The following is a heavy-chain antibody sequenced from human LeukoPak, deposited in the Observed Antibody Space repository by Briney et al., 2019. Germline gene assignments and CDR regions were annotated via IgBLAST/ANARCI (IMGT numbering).Heavy chain of an antibody. V-gene: IGHV3-11*01. CDR3: AMINYYDSSGAEDY. Sequence: GGSLRLSCAAFGFTFSDYYMSWIRQAPGKGLEWVSYISSSGSTIYYADSVKGRFTISRDNAKNSLYLQMNSLRAEDTAVYYCAMINYYDSSGAEDYWGQGTLVTVSS. J-gene: IGHJ4*02. CDR2: ISSSGSTI. D-gene: IGHD3-22*01. CDR1: GFTFSDYY.